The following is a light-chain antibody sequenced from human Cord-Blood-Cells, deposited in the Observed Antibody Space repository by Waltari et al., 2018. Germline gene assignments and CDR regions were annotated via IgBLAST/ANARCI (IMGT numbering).Light chain of an antibody. CDR3: QQSYSTPYT. J-gene: IGKJ2*01. V-gene: IGKV1-39*01. CDR2: AAS. CDR1: QSISSY. Sequence: DIQMTQSPSSLSASVGDRVTITCRASQSISSYLNWYQQKPGKAPKLLIYAASSLQSGVPSRCSGSGSGTDFTLTISSLQPEDFATYYCQQSYSTPYTFGQVTKLEIK.